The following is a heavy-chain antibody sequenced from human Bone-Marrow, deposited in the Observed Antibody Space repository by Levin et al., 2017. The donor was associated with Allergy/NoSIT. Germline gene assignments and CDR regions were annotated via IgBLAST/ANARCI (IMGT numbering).Heavy chain of an antibody. CDR3: TRDRGEWGQFYFDY. CDR1: GFTFSAFG. D-gene: IGHD1-26*01. V-gene: IGHV3-33*01. CDR2: ISYDGGHK. Sequence: AGGSLRLSCAASGFTFSAFGMHWVRQPPGRGLEWVAVISYDGGHKFYADSVKGRFTISRDNSKNTHYLQMNSLRAEDTAVYYCTRDRGEWGQFYFDYWGQGMLVTVSS. J-gene: IGHJ4*02.